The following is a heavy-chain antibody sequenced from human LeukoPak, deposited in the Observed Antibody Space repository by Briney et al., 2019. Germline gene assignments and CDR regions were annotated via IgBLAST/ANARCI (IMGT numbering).Heavy chain of an antibody. Sequence: ASVKVSCKASGYTFTGYYMHWVRQAPGQGLEWMGWINPNSGGTNYAQKFQGRVTMTRDTSISTAYMELSRLRSDDTPVYYCARGVVVVPAANHYDYWGQGTLVTVSS. V-gene: IGHV1-2*02. CDR1: GYTFTGYY. J-gene: IGHJ4*02. CDR3: ARGVVVVPAANHYDY. CDR2: INPNSGGT. D-gene: IGHD2-2*01.